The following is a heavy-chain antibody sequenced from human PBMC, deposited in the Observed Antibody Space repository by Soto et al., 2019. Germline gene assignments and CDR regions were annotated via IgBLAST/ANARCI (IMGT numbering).Heavy chain of an antibody. D-gene: IGHD1-26*01. Sequence: GGSLRRSCAASGFTFSSYAMHWVRQAPGKGLEWVAVISYDGSNKYYADSVKGRFTISRDNSKNTLYLQMNSLRAEDTAVYYCPRGPSGTLSSSDTLDQGDLVTVAS. V-gene: IGHV3-30-3*01. CDR2: ISYDGSNK. CDR1: GFTFSSYA. CDR3: PRGPSGTLSSSDT. J-gene: IGHJ5*02.